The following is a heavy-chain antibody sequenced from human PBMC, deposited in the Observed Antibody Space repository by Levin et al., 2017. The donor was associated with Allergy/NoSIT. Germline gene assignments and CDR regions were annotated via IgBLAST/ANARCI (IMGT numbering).Heavy chain of an antibody. CDR1: GFSFDNSW. CDR3: AKNYESSCYAIDY. D-gene: IGHD3-22*01. Sequence: GGSLRLSCAASGFSFDNSWMHWVRQAPGKGLVWVSRINTVGTYTTYAESVKGRFSISRDNANNTLYLQMNSLRAEDTAVYFCAKNYESSCYAIDYWGQGTLVTVSA. V-gene: IGHV3-74*03. CDR2: INTVGTYT. J-gene: IGHJ4*02.